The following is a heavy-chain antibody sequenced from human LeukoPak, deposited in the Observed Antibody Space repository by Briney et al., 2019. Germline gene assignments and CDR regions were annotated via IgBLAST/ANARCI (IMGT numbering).Heavy chain of an antibody. J-gene: IGHJ5*02. V-gene: IGHV1-2*02. CDR2: INPNSGGT. Sequence: ASVKVSCKASGYTFTGYYMHWVRQAPGQGLEWMGWINPNSGGTNYAQKFQGRVTMTRDTSISTAYMELSRLRSDDTAVYYCARDRIFGVVIDINWFDPWGQGTLVTVSS. CDR1: GYTFTGYY. CDR3: ARDRIFGVVIDINWFDP. D-gene: IGHD3-3*01.